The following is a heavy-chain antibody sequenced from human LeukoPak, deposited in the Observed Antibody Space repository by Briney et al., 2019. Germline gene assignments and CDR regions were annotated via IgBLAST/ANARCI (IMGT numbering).Heavy chain of an antibody. CDR2: ISRSSSYI. J-gene: IGHJ4*02. D-gene: IGHD3-22*01. CDR3: ARDIWFYDSGGLD. V-gene: IGHV3-21*01. Sequence: GGSLRLSCVVSGFTFSNYPMSWGRQAPGHGLKWVSTISRSSSYIYYADSVRGRFTISRDTATNSLFLQMNRLRADDTAVYSCARDIWFYDSGGLDWGQGTLVTVSS. CDR1: GFTFSNYP.